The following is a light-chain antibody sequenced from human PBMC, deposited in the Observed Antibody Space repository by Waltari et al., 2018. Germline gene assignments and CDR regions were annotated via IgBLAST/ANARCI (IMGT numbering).Light chain of an antibody. J-gene: IGKJ1*01. CDR3: QQSYSTPWT. CDR2: AAS. V-gene: IGKV1-39*01. CDR1: QSISSY. Sequence: DLQMTQSPSSLSASGGHRVPITCLASQSISSYLTWDQQKPGKAPKLLVYAASSLQSGVPSRFSGSGSGTDFTLTISSLQPEDFATYYCQQSYSTPWTFGQGTKVEIK.